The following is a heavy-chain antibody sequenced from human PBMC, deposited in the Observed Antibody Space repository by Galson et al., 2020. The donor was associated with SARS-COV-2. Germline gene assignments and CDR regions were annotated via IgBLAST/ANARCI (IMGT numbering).Heavy chain of an antibody. CDR1: GFTFSTYS. Sequence: GGSLRLSCVVSGFTFSTYSMNWVRQAPGKGLEWISYISSSSSTIYYADSVKGRFTISRDNAKNSLFLQMQSLMDEDTAVYYCSTFLVVDNKGLSDFWGQGTLVTVSS. CDR2: ISSSSSTI. V-gene: IGHV3-48*02. CDR3: STFLVVDNKGLSDF. J-gene: IGHJ4*02. D-gene: IGHD2-15*01.